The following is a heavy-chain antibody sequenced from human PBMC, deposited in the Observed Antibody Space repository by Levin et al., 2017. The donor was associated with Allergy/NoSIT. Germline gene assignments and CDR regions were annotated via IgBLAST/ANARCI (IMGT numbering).Heavy chain of an antibody. D-gene: IGHD3-10*01. CDR2: INHSGST. CDR1: GGSFSGYY. V-gene: IGHV4-34*01. CDR3: ARGRRKGFRELLSPIDY. J-gene: IGHJ4*02. Sequence: SQTLSLTCAVYGGSFSGYYWSWIRQPPGKGLEWIGEINHSGSTNYNPSLKSRVTISVDTSKNQFSLKLSSVTAADTAVYYCARGRRKGFRELLSPIDYWGQGTLVTVSS.